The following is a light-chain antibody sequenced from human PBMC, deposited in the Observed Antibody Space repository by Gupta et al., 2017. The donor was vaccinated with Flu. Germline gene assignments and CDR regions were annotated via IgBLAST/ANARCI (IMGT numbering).Light chain of an antibody. Sequence: KDTITCSASSSNIGNGYVSWYQQLPGTAPKLLIYDNNKRHSGIPDRFSGSQSGTSATLGITGLQTGDEADYYCGTWDASLGLYVFGTGTKVTVL. J-gene: IGLJ1*01. CDR2: DNN. CDR3: GTWDASLGLYV. V-gene: IGLV1-51*01. CDR1: SSNIGNGY.